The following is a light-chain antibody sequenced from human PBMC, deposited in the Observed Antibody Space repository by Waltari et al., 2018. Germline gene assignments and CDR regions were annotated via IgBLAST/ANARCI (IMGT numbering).Light chain of an antibody. V-gene: IGKV1-5*03. Sequence: GDRVTITCRASQSISNWLAWYQQKPGKAPKLLIYKASNLERGVPSRFSGSGSGTEFTLTISSLQPDDFATYYCQQYDNYWTFGQGTKVEI. CDR1: QSISNW. J-gene: IGKJ1*01. CDR3: QQYDNYWT. CDR2: KAS.